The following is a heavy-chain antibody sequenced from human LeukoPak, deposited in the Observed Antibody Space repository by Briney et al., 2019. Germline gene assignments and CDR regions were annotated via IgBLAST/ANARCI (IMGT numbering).Heavy chain of an antibody. CDR2: ISGSGGST. CDR1: GYTFSNYA. CDR3: AKDPDCTSGICYTFFDY. J-gene: IGHJ4*02. V-gene: IGHV3-23*01. Sequence: VASVKVSCKASGYTFSNYAMSWVRQAPGKGLEWVSAISGSGGSTYYADSVKGRFTISRDNSKNTLYLQMNSLRAEDTAVYYCAKDPDCTSGICYTFFDYWGQGTLVTVSS. D-gene: IGHD2-8*01.